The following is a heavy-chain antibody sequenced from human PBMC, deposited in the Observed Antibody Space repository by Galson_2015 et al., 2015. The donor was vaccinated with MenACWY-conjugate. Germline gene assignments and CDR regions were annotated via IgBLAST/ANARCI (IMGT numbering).Heavy chain of an antibody. V-gene: IGHV1-8*01. CDR1: GYTFTFYD. CDR2: MNPNSGNT. J-gene: IGHJ4*02. Sequence: SVKVSCKASGYTFTFYDMSWVRQTTGQGLECLGWMNPNSGNTGYAQKFQGRVTMTRNTSITTAYMELSSLSSEDTAVYFCAGVTGVRFDLWGQGTLVSVSS. CDR3: AGVTGVRFDL. D-gene: IGHD1-1*01.